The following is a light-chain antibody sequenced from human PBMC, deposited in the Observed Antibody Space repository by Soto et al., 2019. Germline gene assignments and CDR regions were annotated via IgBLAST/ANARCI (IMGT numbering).Light chain of an antibody. CDR3: QQYNNWPPLT. CDR1: QSVSSN. CDR2: GAS. V-gene: IGKV3D-15*01. J-gene: IGKJ4*01. Sequence: EIVMTQSPATLSVSAGERVTLSCRASQSVSSNFAWYQQKPGQAPRLLIYGASTRATGIPARFSGSGSGTEFTLTISSLQSEDFAVYYCQQYNNWPPLTFGGGTKVEIK.